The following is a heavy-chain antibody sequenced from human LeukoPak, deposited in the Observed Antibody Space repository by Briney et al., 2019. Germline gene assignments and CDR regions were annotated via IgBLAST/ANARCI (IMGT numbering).Heavy chain of an antibody. CDR3: ARNFSSSGLDY. D-gene: IGHD6-6*01. Sequence: GGSLRLSCAASGFTFSSYWMHWVRQAPGKGLVWVSRINGDGSSTAYADSVKGRFTISRDNAKNTLYLQMNSLRAEDTAVYYCARNFSSSGLDYWGQGTLVTVSS. CDR2: INGDGSST. J-gene: IGHJ4*02. CDR1: GFTFSSYW. V-gene: IGHV3-74*01.